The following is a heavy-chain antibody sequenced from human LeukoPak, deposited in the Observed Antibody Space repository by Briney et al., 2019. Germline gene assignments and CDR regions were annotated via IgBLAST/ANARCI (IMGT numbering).Heavy chain of an antibody. D-gene: IGHD6-13*01. V-gene: IGHV3-74*01. Sequence: PGGSLRLSCAASGFTFSSYWMHWVRQAPGKGLLWVSRINSDGSNKSYADSVKGRFTISRDNAKNTLYLQMNSLRAEDTAVYYCARDAGTEFDYWGQGTLVTVSS. CDR1: GFTFSSYW. CDR2: INSDGSNK. J-gene: IGHJ4*02. CDR3: ARDAGTEFDY.